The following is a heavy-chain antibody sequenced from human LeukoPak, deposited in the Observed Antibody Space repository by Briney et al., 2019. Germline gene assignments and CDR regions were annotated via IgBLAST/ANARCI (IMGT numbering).Heavy chain of an antibody. CDR3: AKCNLNNCREGFDI. CDR1: GFTFSSYA. V-gene: IGHV3-30-3*02. Sequence: GGSLRLSCAASGFTFSSYAMHWVRQAPGKGLEWVAVISYDGSNKYYADSVKGRFTISRDNSKNTLYLQMNSLRAEDTALYYCAKCNLNNCREGFDIWGQGTMVTVSS. J-gene: IGHJ3*02. CDR2: ISYDGSNK. D-gene: IGHD1-1*01.